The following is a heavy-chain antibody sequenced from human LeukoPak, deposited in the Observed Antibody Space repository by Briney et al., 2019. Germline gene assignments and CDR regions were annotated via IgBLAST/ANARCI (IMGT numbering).Heavy chain of an antibody. Sequence: GGSLRLSCAASGFTVSSLAMHWVRQAPGKGLEWVSSSGTRSGTKYYADSVKGRFTISRDSAMNSVSLQINSLRAEDTAVYYCARDVLLNAWGQGTLVTVSS. V-gene: IGHV3-21*01. D-gene: IGHD3-10*01. CDR3: ARDVLLNA. CDR1: GFTVSSLA. CDR2: SGTRSGTK. J-gene: IGHJ5*02.